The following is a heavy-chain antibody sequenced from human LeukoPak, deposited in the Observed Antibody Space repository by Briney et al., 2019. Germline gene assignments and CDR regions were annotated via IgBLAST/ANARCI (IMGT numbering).Heavy chain of an antibody. V-gene: IGHV3-48*04. CDR1: GFTFSSYS. CDR2: ISSSSSTI. J-gene: IGHJ4*02. Sequence: PGGSLRLSCAASGFTFSSYSMNWVRQAPGKGLEWVSYISSSSSTIYYADSVKGRFTISRDNAKNSLYLQMNSLRAEDTAVYYCAPQGITMVRGATPPDYWGQGTLVTVSS. CDR3: APQGITMVRGATPPDY. D-gene: IGHD3-10*01.